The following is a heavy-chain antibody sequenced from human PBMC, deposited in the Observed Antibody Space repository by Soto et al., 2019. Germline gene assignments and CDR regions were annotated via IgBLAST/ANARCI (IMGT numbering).Heavy chain of an antibody. J-gene: IGHJ4*02. CDR2: ISGSGGST. CDR1: GFTFSSYA. CDR3: AKDLGTYYYGAWSYWGPRYYFGY. Sequence: GGSLRLSCAASGFTFSSYAMSWVRQAPGKGLEWVSAISGSGGSTYYTDSVKGRFTISRDNSKNTLYLQMNSLRAEDTAVYYCAKDLGTYYYGAWSYWGPRYYFGYWGQGTLVTVSS. D-gene: IGHD3-10*01. V-gene: IGHV3-23*01.